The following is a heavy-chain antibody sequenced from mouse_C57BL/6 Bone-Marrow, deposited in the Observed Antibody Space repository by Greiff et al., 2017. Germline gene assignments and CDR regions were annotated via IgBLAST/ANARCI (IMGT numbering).Heavy chain of an antibody. J-gene: IGHJ3*01. Sequence: EVMLVESGGGLVQPGGSLKLSCAASGFTFSDYYMYWVRQTPEQRLEWVAYISNGGGSTYYPETVKGRFTFSRDNAKNTLYLQLSRLKSEDAAMYYCARHGVYGYDRFAYWGQGTLVTVSA. D-gene: IGHD2-2*01. V-gene: IGHV5-12*01. CDR2: ISNGGGST. CDR3: ARHGVYGYDRFAY. CDR1: GFTFSDYY.